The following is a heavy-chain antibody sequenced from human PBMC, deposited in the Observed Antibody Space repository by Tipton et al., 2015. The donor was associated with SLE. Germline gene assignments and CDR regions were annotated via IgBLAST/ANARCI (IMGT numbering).Heavy chain of an antibody. CDR3: AREGSSGWYGRAEYFQH. V-gene: IGHV3-30-3*01. Sequence: RSLRLSCAASGFTFSSYAMHWVRQAPGKGLEWVAVISYDGSNKYYADSVKGRFTISRDNSKNTLYLQMNSLRAEDTAVYYCAREGSSGWYGRAEYFQHWGQGTLVTVSS. J-gene: IGHJ1*01. CDR1: GFTFSSYA. D-gene: IGHD6-19*01. CDR2: ISYDGSNK.